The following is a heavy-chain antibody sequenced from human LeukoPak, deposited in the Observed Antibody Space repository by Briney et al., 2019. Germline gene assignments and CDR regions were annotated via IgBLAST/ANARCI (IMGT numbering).Heavy chain of an antibody. CDR3: ARAAHAGGDTAMANTLDY. Sequence: SETLSLTCAVYGGSFSGYYWSWIRQPPGKGLEWIGEINHSGSTNYNPSLKSRVTISVDTSKNQFSLKLRSVTAADTAVYYCARAAHAGGDTAMANTLDYWGQGTLVTVSS. D-gene: IGHD5-18*01. V-gene: IGHV4-34*01. J-gene: IGHJ4*02. CDR1: GGSFSGYY. CDR2: INHSGST.